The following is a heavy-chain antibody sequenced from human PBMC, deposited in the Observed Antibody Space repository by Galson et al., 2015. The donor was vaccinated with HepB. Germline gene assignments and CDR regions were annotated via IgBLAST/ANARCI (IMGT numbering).Heavy chain of an antibody. V-gene: IGHV1-69*04. CDR2: IVPVLGIT. CDR3: ARRRDYFDP. Sequence: SVKVSCKAPRGTLTTYAITWVRQAPGHGLEWVGRIVPVLGITNYAQKFQGRVSMTADTSTNIANMELRSLSYDDTAVHYCARRRDYFDPWGQGTLVTVSS. CDR1: RGTLTTYA. J-gene: IGHJ5*02. D-gene: IGHD4/OR15-4a*01.